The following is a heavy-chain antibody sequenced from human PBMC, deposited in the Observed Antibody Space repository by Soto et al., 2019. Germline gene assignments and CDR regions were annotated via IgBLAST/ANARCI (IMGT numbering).Heavy chain of an antibody. D-gene: IGHD3-3*01. Sequence: QVQLQQWGAGLLKPSETLSLTCAVYGGSFSGYYWSWIRQPPGKGLEWIGEINHSGSTNYNPSLKSRVTISVDTSKNQFSLKLCSVTAADTAVYYCASGRYDFWSGYRVPTYYFDYWGQGTLVTVSS. CDR2: INHSGST. CDR1: GGSFSGYY. CDR3: ASGRYDFWSGYRVPTYYFDY. J-gene: IGHJ4*02. V-gene: IGHV4-34*01.